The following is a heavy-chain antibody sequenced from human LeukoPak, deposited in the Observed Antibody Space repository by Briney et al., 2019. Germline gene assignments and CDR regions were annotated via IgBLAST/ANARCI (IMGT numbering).Heavy chain of an antibody. Sequence: GGSLRLSCAASGFTFSGSAIHWVRQAPGKGLEWVGRIKSKTDGGTTDYAAPVKGRFTISRDDSKNTLYLQMNSLKTEDTAVYYCTTDLRSVRGYDFDYWGQGTLVTVSS. D-gene: IGHD5-12*01. CDR1: GFTFSGSA. CDR2: IKSKTDGGTT. J-gene: IGHJ4*02. V-gene: IGHV3-15*01. CDR3: TTDLRSVRGYDFDY.